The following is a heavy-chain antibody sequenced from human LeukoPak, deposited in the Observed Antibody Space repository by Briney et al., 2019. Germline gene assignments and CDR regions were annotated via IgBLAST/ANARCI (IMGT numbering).Heavy chain of an antibody. Sequence: SETLSLTCTVSGGSISSYYWSWIRQPPGKGLECIGYIYFSGSTNYSPSLKSRVTISVDTSKNQFSLKLTSVTAADTAVYYCARLRYSGCVKYYFDYWGQGTLVTVSS. D-gene: IGHD5-12*01. CDR2: IYFSGST. V-gene: IGHV4-59*01. CDR3: ARLRYSGCVKYYFDY. J-gene: IGHJ4*02. CDR1: GGSISSYY.